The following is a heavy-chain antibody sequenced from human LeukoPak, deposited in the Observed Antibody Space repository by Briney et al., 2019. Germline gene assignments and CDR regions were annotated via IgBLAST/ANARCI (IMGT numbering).Heavy chain of an antibody. J-gene: IGHJ6*03. CDR3: ARGRVATISYYYYYMGV. D-gene: IGHD5-12*01. CDR2: VSSSGSTI. Sequence: GGSLRLSCAASGFTFSSYEMNWVRQAPGKGLEWVSYVSSSGSTIYYADSVKGRFTISRDNAKNSLYLQMNSLRAEDTAVYYCARGRVATISYYYYYMGVWGKGTTVTVSS. V-gene: IGHV3-48*03. CDR1: GFTFSSYE.